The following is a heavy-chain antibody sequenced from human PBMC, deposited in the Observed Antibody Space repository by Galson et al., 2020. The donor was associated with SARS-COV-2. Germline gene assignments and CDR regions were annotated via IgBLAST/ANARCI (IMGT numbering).Heavy chain of an antibody. CDR3: ARGYWRSGYEPKYYYYGMDV. J-gene: IGHJ6*02. Sequence: SVKVSCKASGGTFSSYAISWVRQAPGQGLEWMGGIIPIFGTANYAQKFQGRVTITADESTSTAYMELSSLRSEDTAVYYCARGYWRSGYEPKYYYYGMDVWGQGTTVTVSS. CDR2: IIPIFGTA. V-gene: IGHV1-69*13. D-gene: IGHD5-12*01. CDR1: GGTFSSYA.